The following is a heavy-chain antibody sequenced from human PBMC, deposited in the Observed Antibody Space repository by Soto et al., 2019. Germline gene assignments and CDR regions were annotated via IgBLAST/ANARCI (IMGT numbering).Heavy chain of an antibody. CDR3: ARDYCSGGSCYSLDLHFDY. V-gene: IGHV1-18*01. J-gene: IGHJ4*02. D-gene: IGHD2-15*01. CDR2: ISAYNGNT. CDR1: GYTFTSYG. Sequence: GASVKVSCKASGYTFTSYGISWVRQAPGQGYEWMGWISAYNGNTNYAQKLQGRVTMTTDTSTSTAYMELRSLRSDDTAVYYCARDYCSGGSCYSLDLHFDYWGQGTLVTVSS.